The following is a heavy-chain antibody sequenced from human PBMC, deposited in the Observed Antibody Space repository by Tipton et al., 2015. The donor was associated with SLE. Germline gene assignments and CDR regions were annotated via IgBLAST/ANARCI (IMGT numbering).Heavy chain of an antibody. CDR1: GFTFSSYE. V-gene: IGHV3-48*03. CDR2: ISHNGGRI. Sequence: SLRLSCAASGFTFSSYEMIWVRQAPGKGLEWLSYISHNGGRIFYADSVKGRFTISRDNAKNSLDLQMNSLRDEDTAVYYCARRGLWCSGINCYSNAMDVWGQGTTVTVS. CDR3: ARRGLWCSGINCYSNAMDV. J-gene: IGHJ6*02. D-gene: IGHD2-2*01.